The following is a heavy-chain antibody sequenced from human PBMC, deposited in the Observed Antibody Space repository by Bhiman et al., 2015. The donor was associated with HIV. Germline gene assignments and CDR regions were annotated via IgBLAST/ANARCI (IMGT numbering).Heavy chain of an antibody. J-gene: IGHJ4*02. CDR3: AKTASSSSLVAGPVSYFDY. D-gene: IGHD6-6*01. CDR2: ISWNSGRI. Sequence: EVQLVESGGGLVQPGRSLRLSCAASGFTFDDYAMHWVRQAPGKGPEWVSGISWNSGRIGYADSLKGRFTISRDNAKNSLYLQMNSLRADDTALYYCAKTASSSSLVAGPVSYFDYWGQGTLVTVSS. CDR1: GFTFDDYA. V-gene: IGHV3-9*01.